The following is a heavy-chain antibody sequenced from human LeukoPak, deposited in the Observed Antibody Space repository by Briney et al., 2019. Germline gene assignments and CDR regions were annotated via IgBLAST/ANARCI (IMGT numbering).Heavy chain of an antibody. CDR2: IYYSGST. Sequence: PSETLSLNCTASGGSISSYYWSWIRQPPGKGLEWIGYIYYSGSTNYNPSLKSRVTISVDTSKNQFSLKLSSVTAADTAVYYCASYSYYYDSSGYFDYWGQGTLVTVSS. D-gene: IGHD3-22*01. V-gene: IGHV4-59*01. J-gene: IGHJ4*02. CDR3: ASYSYYYDSSGYFDY. CDR1: GGSISSYY.